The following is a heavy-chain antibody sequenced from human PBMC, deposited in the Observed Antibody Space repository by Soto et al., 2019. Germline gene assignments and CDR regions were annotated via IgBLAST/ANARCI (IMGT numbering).Heavy chain of an antibody. CDR2: MNPNSGNT. V-gene: IGHV1-8*02. CDR3: ARTLYGDNVDY. D-gene: IGHD4-17*01. CDR1: GGTFSSYA. J-gene: IGHJ4*02. Sequence: ASVKVSCKASGGTFSSYAISWVRQAPGQGLEWMGWMNPNSGNTGYAQKFQGRVTMSRNTSISTAYMELSSLRSEDTAVYYCARTLYGDNVDYWGQGTLVTVSS.